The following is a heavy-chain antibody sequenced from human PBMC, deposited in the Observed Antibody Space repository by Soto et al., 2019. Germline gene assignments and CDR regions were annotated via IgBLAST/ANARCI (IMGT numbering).Heavy chain of an antibody. CDR1: GGSISSYY. J-gene: IGHJ6*02. Sequence: SETLSLTCTVSGGSISSYYWSWIRQPPGKGLEWIGYIYYSGSTNYNPSLKSRVTISVDTSKNQFSLKLSSVTAADTAVYYCARESIEDSKGHYYYGMDVWGQGTTVTVSS. CDR2: IYYSGST. V-gene: IGHV4-59*01. D-gene: IGHD6-6*01. CDR3: ARESIEDSKGHYYYGMDV.